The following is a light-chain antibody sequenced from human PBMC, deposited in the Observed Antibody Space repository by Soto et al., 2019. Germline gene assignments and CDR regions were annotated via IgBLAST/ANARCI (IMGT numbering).Light chain of an antibody. J-gene: IGKJ3*01. Sequence: EIVMTQSPATLSVSPGERATLSCRASQRISSNLAWYQQKPGQAPRLLIYGASTRATGIPARFSGSGSGSEFTLTIAGLQSEDFAVYYCQQYTDWPPGFTFGPGTKVDIK. V-gene: IGKV3-15*01. CDR3: QQYTDWPPGFT. CDR1: QRISSN. CDR2: GAS.